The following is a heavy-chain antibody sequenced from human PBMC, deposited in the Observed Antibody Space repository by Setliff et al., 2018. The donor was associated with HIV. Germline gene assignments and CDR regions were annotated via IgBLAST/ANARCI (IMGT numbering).Heavy chain of an antibody. J-gene: IGHJ4*02. CDR2: INQDGSEK. Sequence: ETLSLTCAVSGGSISSDNWWTWVRQAPGKGLEWVANINQDGSEKYYVDSVKGRFTISRDNSKNTLYLQMNSLRAEDTAVYYCTKNLYRSPWSPLDYWGQGTLVTVSS. D-gene: IGHD6-19*01. V-gene: IGHV3-7*01. CDR3: TKNLYRSPWSPLDY. CDR1: GGSISSDNW.